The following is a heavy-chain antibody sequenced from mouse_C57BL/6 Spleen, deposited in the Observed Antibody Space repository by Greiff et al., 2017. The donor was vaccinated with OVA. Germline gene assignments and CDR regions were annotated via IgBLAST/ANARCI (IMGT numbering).Heavy chain of an antibody. D-gene: IGHD1-1*01. CDR2: IRSKSNNYAT. CDR3: VSDYYYGSSYAWFAY. V-gene: IGHV10-1*01. J-gene: IGHJ3*01. CDR1: GFSFNTYA. Sequence: EVKLLESGGGLVQPKGSLKLSCAASGFSFNTYAMNWVRQAPGKGLEWVARIRSKSNNYATYYADSVKDRFTISRDDSESMLYLQMNNLKTEDTAMYYGVSDYYYGSSYAWFAYWGQGTLVTVSA.